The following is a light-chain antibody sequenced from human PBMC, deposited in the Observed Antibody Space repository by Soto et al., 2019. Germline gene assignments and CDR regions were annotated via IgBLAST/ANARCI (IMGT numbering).Light chain of an antibody. CDR2: EIN. V-gene: IGLV2-8*01. J-gene: IGLJ1*01. Sequence: QSVLTQPRSASGSPGQSVTISCTGTSSDVGAYDYVSWYQQHRGKAPKLMIYEINKRPSGVPDRFSGSKSGNTASLTVSGLQAEDEADYYCSSFAGSNNFPDVFGTGTKLTVL. CDR3: SSFAGSNNFPDV. CDR1: SSDVGAYDY.